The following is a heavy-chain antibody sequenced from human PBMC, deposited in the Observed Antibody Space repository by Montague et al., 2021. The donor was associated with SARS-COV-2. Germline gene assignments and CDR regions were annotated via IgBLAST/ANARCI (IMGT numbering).Heavy chain of an antibody. Sequence: SETLSLTCSVSGDSITNHYWSWIRQPAGKGLEWIGRMHLTGKTNFSLFFSSRLTMSADTSKNQFSLKLTSVTAADTAMYFCARDRFDFGAGRQGTIDFWGQGTLVTVSS. V-gene: IGHV4-4*07. J-gene: IGHJ4*02. CDR2: MHLTGKT. CDR1: GDSITNHY. CDR3: ARDRFDFGAGRQGTIDF. D-gene: IGHD3-10*01.